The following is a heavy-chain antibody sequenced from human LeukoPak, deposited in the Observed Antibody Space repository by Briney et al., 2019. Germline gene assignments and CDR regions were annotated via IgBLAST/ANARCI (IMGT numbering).Heavy chain of an antibody. V-gene: IGHV4-4*07. CDR3: ARDLGSGGVYFQH. D-gene: IGHD3-10*01. Sequence: PSETLSLTCTVSGGSISSYYWSWIRQPAGKGLEWLGRIHISESTNYNPSLKSRVTMSVDTSKNQFSLKLSSVTAAGTAVYYCARDLGSGGVYFQHWGQGTLVTVSS. J-gene: IGHJ1*01. CDR1: GGSISSYY. CDR2: IHISEST.